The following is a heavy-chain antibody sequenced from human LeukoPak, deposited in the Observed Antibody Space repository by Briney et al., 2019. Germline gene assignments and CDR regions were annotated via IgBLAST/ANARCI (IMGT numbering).Heavy chain of an antibody. J-gene: IGHJ5*02. CDR3: AREKGGSSWYDP. CDR2: INPNSGNT. V-gene: IGHV1-46*01. D-gene: IGHD6-13*01. Sequence: GASVKVPCKTSGYSFTSYYIQWVRQAPGQGLEWMAMINPNSGNTTYAQKFEGTVTLTRDMSTSTVYMELSSLRSEDTAVYYCAREKGGSSWYDPWGQGTLVTVSS. CDR1: GYSFTSYY.